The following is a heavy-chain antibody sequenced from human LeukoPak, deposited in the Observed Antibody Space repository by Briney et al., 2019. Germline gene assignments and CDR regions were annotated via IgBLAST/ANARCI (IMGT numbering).Heavy chain of an antibody. J-gene: IGHJ6*02. CDR2: ISGSGGST. CDR1: GFTFSSYA. Sequence: GGSLRLSCAASGFTFSSYAMSWVRQAPGKGLEWVSAISGSGGSTYYADSVKGRFTISRDNSKNTLYLQMNSLRAEDTAVYYRAKDPVAPYYYYGMDVWGQGTTVTVSS. V-gene: IGHV3-23*01. CDR3: AKDPVAPYYYYGMDV. D-gene: IGHD2-21*01.